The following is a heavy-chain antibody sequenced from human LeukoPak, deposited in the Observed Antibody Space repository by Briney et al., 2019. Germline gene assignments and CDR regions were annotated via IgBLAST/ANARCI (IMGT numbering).Heavy chain of an antibody. CDR1: GYTFTSYD. Sequence: ASVKVSCKASGYTFTSYDINWVRQAPGQGLEWMGWINPNSGGTNYAQKFQGRVTMTRDTSISTAYMELSRLRSDDTAVYYCARGPIDYGDYVFDYWGQGTLVTVSS. CDR3: ARGPIDYGDYVFDY. CDR2: INPNSGGT. D-gene: IGHD4-17*01. J-gene: IGHJ4*02. V-gene: IGHV1-2*02.